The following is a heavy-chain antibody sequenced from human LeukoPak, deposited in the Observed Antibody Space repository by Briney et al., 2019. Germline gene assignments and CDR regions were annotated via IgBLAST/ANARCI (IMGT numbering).Heavy chain of an antibody. D-gene: IGHD3-22*01. J-gene: IGHJ6*02. CDR1: GFTFSSYW. Sequence: GGSLRLSCAASGFTFSSYWMSWVRQAPGKGLEWVANIKQDGSEKYYVDSVKGRFTISRDNAKNSLYLQMNSLRAEDTAVYYCAREDYYDSSGYYYYYGMDAWGQGTTVTVSS. V-gene: IGHV3-7*01. CDR2: IKQDGSEK. CDR3: AREDYYDSSGYYYYYGMDA.